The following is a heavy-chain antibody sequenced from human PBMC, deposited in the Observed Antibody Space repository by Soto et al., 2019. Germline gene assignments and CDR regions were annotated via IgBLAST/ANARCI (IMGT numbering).Heavy chain of an antibody. Sequence: EVQLLESGGGLVQPGGSLRLSCAASGFTFSSYAMSWVRQAPGKGLEWVSAISGSGGSTYYADSVKGRFTISRDNSKNTLYLQTNSLRAEDTAVYYCAKLFGGVVLPYYFDYWGQGTLVTVSS. CDR1: GFTFSSYA. D-gene: IGHD3-10*02. CDR3: AKLFGGVVLPYYFDY. J-gene: IGHJ4*02. CDR2: ISGSGGST. V-gene: IGHV3-23*01.